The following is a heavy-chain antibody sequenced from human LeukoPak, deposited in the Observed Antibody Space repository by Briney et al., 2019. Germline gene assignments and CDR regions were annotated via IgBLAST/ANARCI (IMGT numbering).Heavy chain of an antibody. CDR2: ISSSGSYI. J-gene: IGHJ3*02. V-gene: IGHV3-21*01. CDR1: GFTFSSYS. D-gene: IGHD6-19*01. Sequence: GGSLRLSCAASGFTFSSYSMNWVRQAPGKGLEWVSSISSSGSYIYYADSVKGRFTISRDNAKNSLYLQMNSLRAEDTAVYYCARDEGHSGWQRAFDIWGQGTMVTVSS. CDR3: ARDEGHSGWQRAFDI.